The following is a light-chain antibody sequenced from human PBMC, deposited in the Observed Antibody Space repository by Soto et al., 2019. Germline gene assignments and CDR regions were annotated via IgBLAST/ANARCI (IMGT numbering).Light chain of an antibody. CDR1: QSVSSY. V-gene: IGKV3-11*01. J-gene: IGKJ1*01. CDR2: DAS. CDR3: QQRSNWPRT. Sequence: EIVLTQSPATLSLSPCERATLSFRASQSVSSYLAWYQQKPGQAPRLLIYDASNRATGIPARFSGSGSGTDFTLTISSLEPEDFAVYYCQQRSNWPRTFGQGTKVDIK.